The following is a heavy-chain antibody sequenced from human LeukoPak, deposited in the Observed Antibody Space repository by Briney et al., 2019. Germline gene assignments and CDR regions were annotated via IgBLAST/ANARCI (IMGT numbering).Heavy chain of an antibody. D-gene: IGHD6-6*01. V-gene: IGHV1-69*06. Sequence: GASVKVSCKASGGTFSSYAISWVRQAPGQGLEWMGGIIPIFGTANYAQKFQGRVTITADKSTSTAYMELSSLRSEDTAVYYCARKQLVATVSWFDPWGQGTLVTVSS. CDR1: GGTFSSYA. CDR2: IIPIFGTA. J-gene: IGHJ5*02. CDR3: ARKQLVATVSWFDP.